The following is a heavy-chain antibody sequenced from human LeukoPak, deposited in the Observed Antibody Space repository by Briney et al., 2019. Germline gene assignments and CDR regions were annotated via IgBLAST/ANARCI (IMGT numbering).Heavy chain of an antibody. D-gene: IGHD3-10*01. CDR3: AKVGIGNYYGSGSSDY. CDR1: GFTFDDYA. V-gene: IGHV3-43*02. Sequence: GGSLRLSCAASGFTFDDYAMHWVRQAPGKGLEWVSLISGDGGSTYYADSVKGRFTISRDNSKNSLYLQMNSLRTEDTALYYCAKVGIGNYYGSGSSDYWGQGTLVTVSS. J-gene: IGHJ4*02. CDR2: ISGDGGST.